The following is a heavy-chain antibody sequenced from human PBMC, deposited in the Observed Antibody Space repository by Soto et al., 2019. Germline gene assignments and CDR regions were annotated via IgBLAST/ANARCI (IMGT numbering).Heavy chain of an antibody. CDR1: GFTFSSYS. J-gene: IGHJ6*02. V-gene: IGHV3-21*01. D-gene: IGHD1-1*01. CDR2: ISSSSSYI. Sequence: PGGSLRLSCAASGFTFSSYSMNWVRQAPGKGLEWVSSISSSSSYIYYADSVKGRFTISRDNAKNSLYLQMNSLRAEDTAVYYCTRASWNYYYYGMDIWGQGTTVTVSS. CDR3: TRASWNYYYYGMDI.